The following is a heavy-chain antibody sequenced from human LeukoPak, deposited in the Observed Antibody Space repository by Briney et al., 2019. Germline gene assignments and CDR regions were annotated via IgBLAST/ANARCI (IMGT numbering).Heavy chain of an antibody. D-gene: IGHD4-17*01. CDR1: GYSFTSYW. V-gene: IGHV5-51*01. CDR2: IYPGDSDT. CDR3: ARHPTVTTYYYGMDV. Sequence: GESLQISCKGSGYSFTSYWIGWVRQMPGKDLEWMGIIYPGDSDTRYSPSFQGQVTISADKSISTAYLQWSSLKASDTAMYYCARHPTVTTYYYGMDVWGQGTTVTVSS. J-gene: IGHJ6*02.